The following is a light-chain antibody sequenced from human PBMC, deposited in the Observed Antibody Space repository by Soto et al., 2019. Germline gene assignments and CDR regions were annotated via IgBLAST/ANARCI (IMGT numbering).Light chain of an antibody. CDR3: QKYHSAPHT. CDR2: GAS. J-gene: IGKJ1*01. V-gene: IGKV1-27*01. CDR1: QDISYY. Sequence: DIQMTQSPSSLSASVGDRVTITCRANQDISYYLAWYQQKQGKVPKLLIYGASTSQSGVPSRFSGSGSGTDFTLTISSLHPEVIATYYRQKYHSAPHTFGQGTKVEIK.